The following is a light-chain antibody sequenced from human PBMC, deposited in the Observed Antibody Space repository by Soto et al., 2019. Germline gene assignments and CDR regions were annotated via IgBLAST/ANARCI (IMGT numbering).Light chain of an antibody. CDR3: SSYAGSDIVV. J-gene: IGLJ2*01. CDR1: SSDVGGYNY. CDR2: AVS. Sequence: QSALTQPPSASGSPGQSVTISCTGTSSDVGGYNYVSWYQQHPGKAPKLMIYAVSDRPPGVPDRFSGSKSGNTAYLTVSGLQAEDEADYYCSSYAGSDIVVFGGGTKVTVL. V-gene: IGLV2-8*01.